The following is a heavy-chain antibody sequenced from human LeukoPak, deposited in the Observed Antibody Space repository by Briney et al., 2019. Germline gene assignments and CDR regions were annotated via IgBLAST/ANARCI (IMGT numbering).Heavy chain of an antibody. D-gene: IGHD2-2*03. CDR3: AKDRGGYCSSTSCPPGY. Sequence: PGGSLRLSCAASGFTFTNAWMYWVRQAPGKGLEWVSVISGSGGSTDYADSLKGRLTISRDNSKNTRYLQMNSLSAEDTAVYYCAKDRGGYCSSTSCPPGYWGQGTLVTVSS. CDR2: ISGSGGST. J-gene: IGHJ4*02. CDR1: GFTFTNAW. V-gene: IGHV3-23*01.